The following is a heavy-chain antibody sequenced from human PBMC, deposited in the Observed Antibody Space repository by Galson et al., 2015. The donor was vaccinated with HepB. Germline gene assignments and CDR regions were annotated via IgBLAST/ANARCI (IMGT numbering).Heavy chain of an antibody. Sequence: SLRLSCAASGFSFSTYLMHWVRQAPAKGLVWVSRINSEGSSKIYADSVKGRFTISRGNAKNTLYLQMNSLRPEDTAVYYCARDNWGPDYWGQGTLVTVSS. CDR3: ARDNWGPDY. D-gene: IGHD7-27*01. J-gene: IGHJ4*02. V-gene: IGHV3-74*01. CDR2: INSEGSSK. CDR1: GFSFSTYL.